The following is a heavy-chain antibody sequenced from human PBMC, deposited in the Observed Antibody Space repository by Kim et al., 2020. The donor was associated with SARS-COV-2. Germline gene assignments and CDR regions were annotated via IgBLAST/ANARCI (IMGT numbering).Heavy chain of an antibody. J-gene: IGHJ4*02. Sequence: SVKVSCKASGGTFSSYAISWVRQAPGQGLEWMGGIIPILGTANYAQKFQGRVTITADESTSTAYMELSSLRSEDTAVYYCARGHPTGVHVLRFLEWLLFDYWGQGTLVTVSS. D-gene: IGHD3-3*01. CDR3: ARGHPTGVHVLRFLEWLLFDY. CDR2: IIPILGTA. CDR1: GGTFSSYA. V-gene: IGHV1-69*13.